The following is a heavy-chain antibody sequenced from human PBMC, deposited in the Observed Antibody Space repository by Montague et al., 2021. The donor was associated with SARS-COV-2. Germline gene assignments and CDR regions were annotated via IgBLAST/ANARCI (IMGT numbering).Heavy chain of an antibody. CDR3: ARPGRGYSYGLDAFEV. Sequence: SETLSLTCTVSCGSISNSIYYWGWIRQPPGKGLEWIGRIYYTGSTYYKPSLKSRVTISMNTSNNQFFLKLTSVTAADTAVYYCARPGRGYSYGLDAFEVWGQGTMVTVSS. CDR1: CGSISNSIYY. V-gene: IGHV4-39*01. J-gene: IGHJ3*01. CDR2: IYYTGST. D-gene: IGHD5-18*01.